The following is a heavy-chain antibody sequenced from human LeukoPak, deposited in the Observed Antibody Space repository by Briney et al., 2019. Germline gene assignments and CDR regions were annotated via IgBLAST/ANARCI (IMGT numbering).Heavy chain of an antibody. CDR2: ITSSSTYT. CDR1: GFSFGSYN. Sequence: GGSLRLSGAASGFSFGSYNMNWVPQTPGKGLKWFSSITSSSTYTFYADSVKGRFTISRDNARNSLYLQMNSLRAEDTAVYYCARDPYSGTYGDTYYYYMDVWGKGTTVTISS. CDR3: ARDPYSGTYGDTYYYYMDV. J-gene: IGHJ6*03. D-gene: IGHD1-26*01. V-gene: IGHV3-21*01.